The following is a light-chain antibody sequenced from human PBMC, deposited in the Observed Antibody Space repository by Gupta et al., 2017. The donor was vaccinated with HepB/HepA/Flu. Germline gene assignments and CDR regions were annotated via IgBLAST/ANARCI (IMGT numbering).Light chain of an antibody. CDR2: SVN. J-gene: IGLJ3*02. CDR1: SSDVGAYDH. Sequence: QSALAQPASVSGAPGQSITISCNGGSSDVGAYDHVSWYQQFPGKAPKLILYSVNSRPSGISDRFSGSKSGDTASLTISGLQPEDEAHYYCSAYRTSSTVMFGGGTQLTVL. V-gene: IGLV2-14*01. CDR3: SAYRTSSTVM.